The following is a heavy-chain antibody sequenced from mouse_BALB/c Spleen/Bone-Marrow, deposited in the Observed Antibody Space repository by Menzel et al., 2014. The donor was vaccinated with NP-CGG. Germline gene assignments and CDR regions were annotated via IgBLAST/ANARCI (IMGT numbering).Heavy chain of an antibody. V-gene: IGHV1-54*01. D-gene: IGHD2-13*01. Sequence: QVQLQQPGAELVRPGTSVKVSCKASGYAFTNYLIEWVKQRPGQGLEWIGVINPGSGGTNYNEKFKGKATLTADKSSXTAYMHLNNLTSYYSSVYFCAITDYSFSYLRQGTLVTVSS. CDR2: INPGSGGT. J-gene: IGHJ3*01. CDR1: GYAFTNYL. CDR3: AITDYSFSY.